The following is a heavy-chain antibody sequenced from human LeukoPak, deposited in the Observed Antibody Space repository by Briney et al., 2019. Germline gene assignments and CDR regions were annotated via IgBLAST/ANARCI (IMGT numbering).Heavy chain of an antibody. CDR3: ARDTDYFDY. V-gene: IGHV4-61*02. CDR1: GGSISSGSYY. J-gene: IGHJ4*02. Sequence: SETLSLTCTVSGGSISSGSYYWSWIRQPAGKGLEWIGRIYTSGSTNYNPSLKSRVTISVDTSKNQFSLKLSPVTAADSAVYYCARDTDYFDYWGQGTLVTVSS. CDR2: IYTSGST.